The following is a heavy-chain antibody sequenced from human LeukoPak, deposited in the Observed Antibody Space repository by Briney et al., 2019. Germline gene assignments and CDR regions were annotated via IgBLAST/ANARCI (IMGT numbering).Heavy chain of an antibody. J-gene: IGHJ4*02. CDR1: GYTFTNYD. CDR2: MNPNSGHT. CDR3: TRIGYCNNGVCFGFDY. V-gene: IGHV1-8*01. D-gene: IGHD2-8*01. Sequence: ASVKVSCKASGYTFTNYDINWVRQATGQGLKWLGWMNPNSGHTGYAQKFQGGVTMTRNTSISTAYMELSSLRSEDTAVYYCTRIGYCNNGVCFGFDYWGQGTLVTVSS.